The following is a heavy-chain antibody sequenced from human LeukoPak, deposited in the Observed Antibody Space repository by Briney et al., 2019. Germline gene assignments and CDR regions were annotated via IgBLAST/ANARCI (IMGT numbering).Heavy chain of an antibody. CDR3: ARDVYSSSWGDY. CDR2: IGTTTSTI. J-gene: IGHJ4*02. Sequence: PGGSLRLSCAASGFTLSSFGMNWVRQAPGKGLEWVSYIGTTTSTIYYADSVKGRFTISRDNAKNSLYLQMNSLRAEDTAVYYCARDVYSSSWGDYWGQGTLATVSS. D-gene: IGHD6-6*01. V-gene: IGHV3-48*04. CDR1: GFTLSSFG.